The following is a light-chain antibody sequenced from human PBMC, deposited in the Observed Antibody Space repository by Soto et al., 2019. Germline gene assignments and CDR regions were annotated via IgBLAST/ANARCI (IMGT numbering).Light chain of an antibody. V-gene: IGLV1-47*02. CDR1: FSNIGSNY. CDR2: TND. CDR3: AVWDDSLRGWV. J-gene: IGLJ3*02. Sequence: QSVLTQPPSASGTPGQRVTISCSGRFSNIGSNYVSWYQQLPGTAPKLLIFTNDQRTSGVPGRFSGSKSGTSASLAISGLRSEDEADYYCAVWDDSLRGWVFGGGTKVTVL.